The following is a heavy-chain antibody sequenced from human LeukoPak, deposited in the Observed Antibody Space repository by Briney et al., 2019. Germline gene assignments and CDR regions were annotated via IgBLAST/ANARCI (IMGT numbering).Heavy chain of an antibody. CDR3: ARGRIRYDDYSSGWFVFFEF. CDR1: GYDFTRYD. J-gene: IGHJ4*02. V-gene: IGHV1-8*01. D-gene: IGHD6-19*01. Sequence: ASVKVSCKASGYDFTRYDINWVRLDPGQGLEWMGWMNPNNGDTGYAQNFQGRVTITRDTSMNTAYMELSSLRSEDTALYYCARGRIRYDDYSSGWFVFFEFWGQGSLVTVSS. CDR2: MNPNNGDT.